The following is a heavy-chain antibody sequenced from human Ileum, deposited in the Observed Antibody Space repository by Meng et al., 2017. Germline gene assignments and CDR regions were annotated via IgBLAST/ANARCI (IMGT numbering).Heavy chain of an antibody. CDR2: INHSGTT. D-gene: IGHD6-25*01. CDR1: AGPISDCY. V-gene: IGHV4-34*01. CDR3: ARGRPWFDP. J-gene: IGHJ5*02. Sequence: LQGGSGRFTLTVSLTRAVVANAGPISDCYWGWRRHPPGKVLEWIGEINHSGTTNNTPSHKRLVTTSVDTSNNLFSLKMSSVTAATTAVYYCARGRPWFDPWGQGTLVTVSS.